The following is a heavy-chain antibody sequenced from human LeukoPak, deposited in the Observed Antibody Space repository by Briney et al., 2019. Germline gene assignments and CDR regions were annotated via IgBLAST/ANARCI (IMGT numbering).Heavy chain of an antibody. CDR3: AKAPRAGYDY. D-gene: IGHD3-9*01. V-gene: IGHV3-23*01. CDR1: GFTFYKFA. Sequence: GSLRLSCKDSGFTFYKFAMTWIRQSPEKGLQWVSTISGSGGNIHYADSVKGRFTISRDNSQNTLYLQMDSLRAEDTALYYCAKAPRAGYDYWGQGTLVTVSS. J-gene: IGHJ4*02. CDR2: ISGSGGNI.